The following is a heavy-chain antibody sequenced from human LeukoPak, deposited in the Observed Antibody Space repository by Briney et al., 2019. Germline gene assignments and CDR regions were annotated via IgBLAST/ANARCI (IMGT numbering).Heavy chain of an antibody. CDR1: GGSISSGDYY. CDR2: IYYSGTT. J-gene: IGHJ2*01. D-gene: IGHD3-22*01. V-gene: IGHV4-30-4*01. CDR3: ARVGAGNSGYYSSQYFDL. Sequence: SETLSLTCTVSGGSISSGDYYWSWIRQPPGKGLEWIGYIYYSGTTYYNPSLKSRVTISVDTSKNQFSLKLTSVTAADTAVYYCARVGAGNSGYYSSQYFDLWGRGTLVTVSS.